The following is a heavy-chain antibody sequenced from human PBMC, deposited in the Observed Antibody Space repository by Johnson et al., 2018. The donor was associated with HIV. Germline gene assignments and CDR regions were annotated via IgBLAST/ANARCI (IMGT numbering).Heavy chain of an antibody. V-gene: IGHV3-30*04. CDR1: GFTFSSYA. CDR2: ISYDGSIK. CDR3: ARDALLRFLEWLI. D-gene: IGHD3-3*01. J-gene: IGHJ3*02. Sequence: QVQLVESGGGVVQPGRSLRLSCAASGFTFSSYAMHWVRQAPGKGLEWVAVISYDGSIKYYGDSVKGRFTISRDNSKNTLYLQMNSLRVEDTAVYYCARDALLRFLEWLIWGQGTMVTVSS.